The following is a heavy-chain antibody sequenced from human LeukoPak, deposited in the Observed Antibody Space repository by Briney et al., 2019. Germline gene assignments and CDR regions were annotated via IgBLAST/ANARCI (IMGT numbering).Heavy chain of an antibody. D-gene: IGHD1-1*01. CDR2: ISAYNGNT. CDR1: GYTFTSYG. Sequence: GASVTVSCKASGYTFTSYGISWVRQAPGQGLEWMGWISAYNGNTNYAQKLQGRVTMTTDTSTSTAYMELSSLRSDDTAVYYCARERLSYYYYMDVWGKGTTVTVSS. V-gene: IGHV1-18*01. CDR3: ARERLSYYYYMDV. J-gene: IGHJ6*03.